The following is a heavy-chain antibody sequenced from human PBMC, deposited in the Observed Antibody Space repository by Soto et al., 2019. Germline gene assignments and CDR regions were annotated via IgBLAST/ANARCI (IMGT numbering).Heavy chain of an antibody. CDR2: ISSSSSYI. J-gene: IGHJ6*02. Sequence: GGSLRLSCAASGFTFSSYSMNWVRQAPGKGLEWVSSISSSSSYIYYADSVKGRFTISKDNAKNSLYLQMNSLRAEDTAVYYFGRDVSSYYSNYGRGVWGQGTPVTLSS. CDR3: GRDVSSYYSNYGRGV. V-gene: IGHV3-21*01. CDR1: GFTFSSYS.